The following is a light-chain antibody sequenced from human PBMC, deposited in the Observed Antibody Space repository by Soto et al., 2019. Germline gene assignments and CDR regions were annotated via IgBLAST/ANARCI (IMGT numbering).Light chain of an antibody. CDR3: SSYTTSYFYV. J-gene: IGLJ1*01. V-gene: IGLV2-14*01. CDR1: GRDIGAYNY. Sequence: QSVLTQPASVSGSPGQSITISCTGSGRDIGAYNYVSWYQQHPGKAPKLIIYEVENRPSGVSNRFSASKSAFTASPTISGLQAEDEADYYCSSYTTSYFYVFGPGTKVTVL. CDR2: EVE.